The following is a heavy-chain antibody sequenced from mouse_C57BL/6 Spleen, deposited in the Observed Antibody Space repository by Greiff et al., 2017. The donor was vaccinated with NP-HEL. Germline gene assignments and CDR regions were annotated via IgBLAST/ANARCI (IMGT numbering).Heavy chain of an antibody. CDR1: GYAFSSYW. CDR3: ARWPQLAPFDY. J-gene: IGHJ2*01. Sequence: QVQLKESGAELVKPGASVKISCKASGYAFSSYWMNWVKQRPGKGLEWIGQIYPGDGDTNYNGKFKGKATLTADKSSSTAYMQLSSLTSEDSAVYFCARWPQLAPFDYWGQGTTLTVSS. D-gene: IGHD4-1*02. V-gene: IGHV1-80*01. CDR2: IYPGDGDT.